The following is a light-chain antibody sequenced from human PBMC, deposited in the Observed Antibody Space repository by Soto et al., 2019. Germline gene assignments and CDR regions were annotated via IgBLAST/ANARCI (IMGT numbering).Light chain of an antibody. J-gene: IGLJ1*01. CDR1: NIGSKT. CDR3: QVWDTTSDQLYV. Sequence: SYELAQPPSVSVAPGQTARITCGGHNIGSKTVHWYQQMPGQAPVLVIYDDSDRPSGIPERFSGSNSWNTATLTISGVEAADEAVYYCQVWDTTSDQLYVFGTGTKVTVL. V-gene: IGLV3-21*02. CDR2: DDS.